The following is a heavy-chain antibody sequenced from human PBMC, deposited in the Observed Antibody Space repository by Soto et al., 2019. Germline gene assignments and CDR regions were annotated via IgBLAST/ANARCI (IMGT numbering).Heavy chain of an antibody. CDR2: ISSSSSYI. CDR3: ARDGIYCSSTSCYSAYYYYGMDV. D-gene: IGHD2-2*02. CDR1: GFTFSSYS. Sequence: GSLRLSCAASGFTFSSYSMNWVRQAPGKGLEWVSSISSSSSYIYYADSVKGRFTISRDNAKNSLYLQMNSLRAEDTAVYYCARDGIYCSSTSCYSAYYYYGMDVWGQGTTVTVSS. V-gene: IGHV3-21*01. J-gene: IGHJ6*02.